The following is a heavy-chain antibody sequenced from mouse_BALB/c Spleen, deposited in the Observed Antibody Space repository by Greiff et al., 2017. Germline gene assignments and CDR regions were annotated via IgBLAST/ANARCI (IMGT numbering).Heavy chain of an antibody. J-gene: IGHJ3*01. CDR1: GYTFTSYW. Sequence: VQLKESGTVLARPGASVKMSCKASGYTFTSYWMHWVKQRPGQGLEWIGAIYPGNSDTSYNQKFKGKAKLTAVTSTSTAYMELSSLTNEDSAVYYCTRGDYYGRSWFAYWGQGTLVTVSA. CDR2: IYPGNSDT. D-gene: IGHD1-1*01. CDR3: TRGDYYGRSWFAY. V-gene: IGHV1-5*01.